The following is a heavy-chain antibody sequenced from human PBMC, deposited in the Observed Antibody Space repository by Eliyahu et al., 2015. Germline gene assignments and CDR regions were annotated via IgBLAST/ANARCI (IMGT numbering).Heavy chain of an antibody. D-gene: IGHD4-17*01. V-gene: IGHV1-2*06. CDR3: ARGPTDQGDYDF. Sequence: QVQLVQSGXEXKKPGASVRVXCXASGYTFSAFYLNWVRXAPGQGLEWVGHIFPNSGGTKYAEKFQGRVAMTRDTSVNTAYMELSSLKSDDTALYYCARGPTDQGDYDFWGQGTQVTVSS. J-gene: IGHJ4*02. CDR1: GYTFSAFY. CDR2: IFPNSGGT.